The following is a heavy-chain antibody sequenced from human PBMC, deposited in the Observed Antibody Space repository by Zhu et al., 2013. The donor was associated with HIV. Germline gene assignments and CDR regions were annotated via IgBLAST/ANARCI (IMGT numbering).Heavy chain of an antibody. J-gene: IGHJ6*02. D-gene: IGHD5-12*01. Sequence: QVQLVQSGAEVKKPGSSVKVSCKASGGTFSSYAISWVRQAPGQGLEWMGGIIPIFGTANYAQKFQGRVTITADESTSTAYMELSSLRSEDTAVYYCARDYWGTVAMVSPFYYYYGMDVWGQGTDGHRLL. CDR2: IIPIFGTA. CDR1: GGTFSSYA. V-gene: IGHV1-69*01. CDR3: ARDYWGTVAMVSPFYYYYGMDV.